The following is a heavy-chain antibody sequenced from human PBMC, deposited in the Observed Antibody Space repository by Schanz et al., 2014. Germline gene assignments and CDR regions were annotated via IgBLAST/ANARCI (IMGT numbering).Heavy chain of an antibody. D-gene: IGHD1-1*01. Sequence: QVQLQESGPGLVKPSETLSLTCTVSGDSISGYYWNWIRQPPGKGLEWIAYIYYSGSTNYNPSLRSRVTISADTSKNQFSLKLTSVTAADSAVYFCTRGNALDVWGQGTTVTVSS. CDR3: TRGNALDV. CDR1: GDSISGYY. V-gene: IGHV4-59*01. J-gene: IGHJ6*02. CDR2: IYYSGST.